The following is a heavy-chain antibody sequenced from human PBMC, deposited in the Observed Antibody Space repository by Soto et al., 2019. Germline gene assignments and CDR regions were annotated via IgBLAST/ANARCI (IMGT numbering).Heavy chain of an antibody. CDR3: ARSISGYSSSWQDY. J-gene: IGHJ4*02. CDR1: GGSISSGDYY. V-gene: IGHV4-30-4*01. D-gene: IGHD6-13*01. CDR2: IYYSGST. Sequence: SETLSLTSTVSGGSISSGDYYWSWIRQPPGKGLEWIGYIYYSGSTYYNPSLKSRVTISVDTSKNQFSLKLSSVTAADTAVYYCARSISGYSSSWQDYWGQGTLVTVSS.